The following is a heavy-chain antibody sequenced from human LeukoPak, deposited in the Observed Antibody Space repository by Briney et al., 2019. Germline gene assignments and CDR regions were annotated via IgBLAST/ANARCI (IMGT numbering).Heavy chain of an antibody. V-gene: IGHV3-23*01. D-gene: IGHD6-19*01. J-gene: IGHJ4*02. CDR1: GFTFSSYA. CDR3: AKDGIAVAGISAWY. Sequence: GGSLRLSCAASGFTFSSYAMTWVRQAPGKGLEWVSGISDSGGSTYYADSVKGRFTISRDNSKNTVYLQMNSLRAEDTAIYYCAKDGIAVAGISAWYWGQGTQVTVSS. CDR2: ISDSGGST.